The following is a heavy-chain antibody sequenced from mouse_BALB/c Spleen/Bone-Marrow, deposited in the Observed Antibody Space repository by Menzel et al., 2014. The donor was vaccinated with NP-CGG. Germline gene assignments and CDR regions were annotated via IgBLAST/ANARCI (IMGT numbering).Heavy chain of an antibody. V-gene: IGHV4-1*02. CDR2: INPESSTI. CDR1: GLDFSRYW. D-gene: IGHD1-2*01. CDR3: ARPGYYGYQDV. Sequence: EVKLVESGGGLVQPGGSLKLSCAASGLDFSRYWMTWVRQAPGKGLEWIGEINPESSTINYTPSLKDKFIISRDNAKNALYLQMSKVRSEDTALYYCARPGYYGYQDVWGAGTTVTVSS. J-gene: IGHJ1*01.